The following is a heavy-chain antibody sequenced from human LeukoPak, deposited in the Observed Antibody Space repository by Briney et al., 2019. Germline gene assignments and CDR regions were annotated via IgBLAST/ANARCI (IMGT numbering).Heavy chain of an antibody. V-gene: IGHV3-21*01. CDR2: ISSSSSYI. CDR1: GFTFSSYS. CDR3: ARELLYCSGGSCLPVDV. D-gene: IGHD2-15*01. J-gene: IGHJ6*02. Sequence: GGSLRLSCAASGFTFSSYSMNWVRQAPGKGLEWVSSISSSSSYIYYADSVKGRFTIPRDNAKNSLYLQMNSLRAEDTAVYYCARELLYCSGGSCLPVDVWGQGATVTVSS.